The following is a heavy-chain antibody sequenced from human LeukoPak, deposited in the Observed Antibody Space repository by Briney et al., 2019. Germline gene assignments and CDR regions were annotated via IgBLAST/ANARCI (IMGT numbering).Heavy chain of an antibody. J-gene: IGHJ6*03. CDR2: IKQDGSEK. CDR3: ARVGWTRYYGSGSYYYYYYMDV. D-gene: IGHD3-10*01. Sequence: GGSLRLSCAASGFTFSSYWMSWVRQAPGKGLEWVANIKQDGSEKYYVDSVKGRFTISRDNAKNSLYLQMNSLRAEDTAVYYCARVGWTRYYGSGSYYYYYYMDVWGKGTTVTVSS. V-gene: IGHV3-7*01. CDR1: GFTFSSYW.